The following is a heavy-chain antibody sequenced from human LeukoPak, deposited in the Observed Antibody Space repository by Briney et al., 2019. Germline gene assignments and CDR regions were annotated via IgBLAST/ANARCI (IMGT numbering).Heavy chain of an antibody. Sequence: PGGSLRLSCAASGFTFSSYGMHWVRQAPGKGLEWVAVIWYDGSNKYYADSVKGRFTISRDNSKNTLYLQMNSLRAEDTAVYYCARDRALPRPPMRTTYYFDYWGQGTLVTVSS. V-gene: IGHV3-30*19. CDR3: ARDRALPRPPMRTTYYFDY. CDR1: GFTFSSYG. D-gene: IGHD3-22*01. J-gene: IGHJ4*02. CDR2: IWYDGSNK.